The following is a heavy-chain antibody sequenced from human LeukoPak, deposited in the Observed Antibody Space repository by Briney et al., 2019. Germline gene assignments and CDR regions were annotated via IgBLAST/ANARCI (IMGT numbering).Heavy chain of an antibody. CDR3: ARGQGYSYGY. CDR2: INHSGST. D-gene: IGHD5-18*01. CDR1: GGSFSGYY. J-gene: IGHJ4*02. Sequence: PSETLSLTCAVYGGSFSGYYWSWIRQPSGKGLEWIGEINHSGSTNYNPSLKSRVTISVDTSKNQFSLKLSSVTAADTAVYYCARGQGYSYGYWGQGTLVTVSS. V-gene: IGHV4-34*01.